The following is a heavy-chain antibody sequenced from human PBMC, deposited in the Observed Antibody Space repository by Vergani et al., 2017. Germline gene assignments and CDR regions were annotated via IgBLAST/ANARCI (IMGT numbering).Heavy chain of an antibody. CDR3: AKVWGKTRFSYGGGAFDV. D-gene: IGHD3-16*01. V-gene: IGHV3-23*01. CDR1: GFTFNSYA. Sequence: QLLESGGGLIQPGGSLRLSCAASGFTFNSYAMTWVRQAPGKGLEWVSGINNNGGSTYYADSVKGRFTISRDNSKNTLYLQITDLGAEDTATYYCAKVWGKTRFSYGGGAFDVWGHGTMVTVSS. J-gene: IGHJ3*01. CDR2: INNNGGST.